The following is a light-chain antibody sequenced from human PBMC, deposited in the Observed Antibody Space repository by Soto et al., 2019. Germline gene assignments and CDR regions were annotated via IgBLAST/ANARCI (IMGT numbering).Light chain of an antibody. CDR3: HQYFNPRT. J-gene: IGKJ4*01. Sequence: DTRLTQSPSSLSASVGDRVTITCQASQHISDYVNWYQQKPGKAPKLLIYDGTKLETGVPSRFSGSGSGTEFTFTISSLQPEDTATYYCHQYFNPRTFGGGTKVEIK. V-gene: IGKV1-33*01. CDR2: DGT. CDR1: QHISDY.